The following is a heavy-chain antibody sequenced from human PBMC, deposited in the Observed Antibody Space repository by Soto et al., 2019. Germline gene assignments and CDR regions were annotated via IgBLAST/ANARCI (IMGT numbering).Heavy chain of an antibody. J-gene: IGHJ5*02. D-gene: IGHD3-3*01. Sequence: EVQLLESGGGLVQPGGSLRLSCAASGFTFSRHAISWVRQAPGKGLEWVSAISGSGGSTYYADSVRGRFTISRDNSKNTLYLQMNSLRVEDTAVYYCAKVGYYDFWGVAKNWFDPWGQGTLVTVSS. CDR2: ISGSGGST. CDR3: AKVGYYDFWGVAKNWFDP. V-gene: IGHV3-23*01. CDR1: GFTFSRHA.